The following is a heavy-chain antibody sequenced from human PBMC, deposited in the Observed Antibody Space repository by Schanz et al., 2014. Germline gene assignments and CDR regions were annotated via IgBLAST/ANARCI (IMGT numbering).Heavy chain of an antibody. V-gene: IGHV3-23*01. J-gene: IGHJ4*02. Sequence: EVKLLESGGTLVRPGGSLRLSCAASGFTFSTYAMAWVRQAPGKGLEWVSAINTGVNTYYADSVRGRFTMSRDNSKNTLYLQMNSLRAGDAAVYYCARGGPAYYFDDWGQGTLVTVSS. CDR2: INTGVNT. CDR3: ARGGPAYYFDD. CDR1: GFTFSTYA.